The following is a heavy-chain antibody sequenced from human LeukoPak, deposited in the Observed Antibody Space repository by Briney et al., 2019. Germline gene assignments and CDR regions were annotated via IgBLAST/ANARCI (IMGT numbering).Heavy chain of an antibody. V-gene: IGHV4-34*01. CDR3: ARGRWAVAGTYFDY. CDR1: GGSLSGYY. J-gene: IGHJ4*02. CDR2: INHSGST. D-gene: IGHD6-19*01. Sequence: SETLSLTCAVYGGSLSGYYWSWIRQPPGKGLEWIGEINHSGSTNYNPSLKSRVTISVDTSKNQFSLKLSSVTAADTAVYYCARGRWAVAGTYFDYWGQGTLVTVSS.